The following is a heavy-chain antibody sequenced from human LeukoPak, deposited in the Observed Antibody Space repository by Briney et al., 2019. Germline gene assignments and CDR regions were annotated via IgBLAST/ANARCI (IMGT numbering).Heavy chain of an antibody. V-gene: IGHV1-69*05. J-gene: IGHJ3*02. CDR1: GGTFSSYA. Sequence: SVKVSCKASGGTFSSYAISWVRQAPGQGLEWMGGIIPIFGTANYAQKFQGRVTITTDESTSIAYMELSSLRSEDTAVYYCASTNHASGYIISPDNDAFYIWGQGTMVTVSS. CDR3: ASTNHASGYIISPDNDAFYI. D-gene: IGHD6-6*01. CDR2: IIPIFGTA.